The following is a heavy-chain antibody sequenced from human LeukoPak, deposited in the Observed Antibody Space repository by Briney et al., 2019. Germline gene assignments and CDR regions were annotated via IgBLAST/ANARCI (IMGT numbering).Heavy chain of an antibody. J-gene: IGHJ5*02. D-gene: IGHD1-20*01. V-gene: IGHV4-4*07. Sequence: SETLSLTCTVSGGSISSYYWSWIRQPAGKGLEWIGRIYTSGTTNYHPSLKSRVTMSIDTSKNQFSLKLRSVTAADTAVYYCARDRGDKWKYSIWAYLDPWGQGTPVTVSS. CDR1: GGSISSYY. CDR3: ARDRGDKWKYSIWAYLDP. CDR2: IYTSGTT.